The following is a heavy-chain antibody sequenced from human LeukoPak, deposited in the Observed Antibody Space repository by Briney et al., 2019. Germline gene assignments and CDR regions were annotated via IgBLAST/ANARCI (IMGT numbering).Heavy chain of an antibody. CDR2: INPNSGGT. J-gene: IGHJ3*02. CDR1: GYTFTGYY. CDR3: ARDVPLVRPSPDAFDI. D-gene: IGHD1-26*01. V-gene: IGHV1-2*02. Sequence: ASVKVSCKASGYTFTGYYMHWVRQAPGQGLEWMGWINPNSGGTNYAQKFQGRVTMTRDTSISTAYMELSRLRSDDTAVYYCARDVPLVRPSPDAFDIWGQGTMVTVSS.